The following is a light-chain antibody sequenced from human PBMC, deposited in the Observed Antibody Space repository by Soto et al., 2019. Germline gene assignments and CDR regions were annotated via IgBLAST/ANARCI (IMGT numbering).Light chain of an antibody. Sequence: QSALTQPASVSGSPGQSIAISCTGTSSDVGAYNFVSWYQHYPDKAPKVVIYDVANRPSGVSYRFSASKSGNTASLTISGLQAEDEADYYCMSFTSSNTYVLGTGTKVTVL. CDR1: SSDVGAYNF. J-gene: IGLJ1*01. CDR2: DVA. CDR3: MSFTSSNTYV. V-gene: IGLV2-14*03.